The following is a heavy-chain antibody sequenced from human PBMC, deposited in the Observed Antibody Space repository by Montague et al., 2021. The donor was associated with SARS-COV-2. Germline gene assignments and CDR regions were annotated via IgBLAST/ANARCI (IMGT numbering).Heavy chain of an antibody. J-gene: IGHJ5*02. CDR2: TSYSGST. D-gene: IGHD3-10*01. CDR1: AGSISTNSYY. V-gene: IGHV4-39*02. Sequence: SETLSLTCTVSAGSISTNSYYWAWIRQLPGKGLEWIGSTSYSGSTYFNPSLESRLTMSVDTPKNHFSLKLSSVTAADTAVYYCARLWDFYGSGSYKNSWFDPWGQGTLVTVSS. CDR3: ARLWDFYGSGSYKNSWFDP.